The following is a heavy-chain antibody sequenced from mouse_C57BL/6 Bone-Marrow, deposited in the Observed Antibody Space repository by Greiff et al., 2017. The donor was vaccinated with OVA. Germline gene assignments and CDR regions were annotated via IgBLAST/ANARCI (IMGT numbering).Heavy chain of an antibody. CDR2: ISAGGSYT. CDR1: GFTFSSYA. V-gene: IGHV5-4*01. Sequence: EVQGVESGGGLVKPGGSLKLSCAASGFTFSSYAMSWVRQTPEKRLEWVATISAGGSYTYYPDNVKGRFTISRDNARNNLYLQMSHLKSEDTAMYYCAREDYGSSRDYWGQGTSVTVSS. CDR3: AREDYGSSRDY. D-gene: IGHD1-1*01. J-gene: IGHJ4*01.